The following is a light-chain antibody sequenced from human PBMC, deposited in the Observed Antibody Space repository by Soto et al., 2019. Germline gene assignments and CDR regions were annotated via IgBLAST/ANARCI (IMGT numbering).Light chain of an antibody. Sequence: EIVLTQSPAPLSFSPGERATLSCRASQSVDNYLAWYQQKPGQAPRLLIYDVSNRATGTPARFSGSGSGTDFTLSISSLEPEDFAVYYCQQRSNRPRFTFGPGTKVDIK. V-gene: IGKV3-11*01. CDR3: QQRSNRPRFT. CDR2: DVS. CDR1: QSVDNY. J-gene: IGKJ3*01.